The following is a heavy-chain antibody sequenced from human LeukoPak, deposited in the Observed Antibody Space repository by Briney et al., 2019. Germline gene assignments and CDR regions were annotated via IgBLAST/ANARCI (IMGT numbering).Heavy chain of an antibody. Sequence: ASVKVSCKASGYTFTSYYMHWVRQAPGQGLEWMGIINPSGGSTSYAQKFQGRVTMTRDMSSSTVYMELSSLGSEETAVYYCATAGGYYESSGYAYWGQGTLVTVSS. V-gene: IGHV1-46*01. CDR3: ATAGGYYESSGYAY. CDR1: GYTFTSYY. D-gene: IGHD3-22*01. J-gene: IGHJ4*02. CDR2: INPSGGST.